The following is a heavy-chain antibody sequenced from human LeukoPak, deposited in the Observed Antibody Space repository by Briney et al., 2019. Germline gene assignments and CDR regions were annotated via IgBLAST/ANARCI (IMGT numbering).Heavy chain of an antibody. CDR1: GFTFSSYS. V-gene: IGHV3-48*01. J-gene: IGHJ3*02. Sequence: PGGSLRLSCAASGFTFSSYSMNWVRQAPGKGLEWVSYISSSSSTIYYADSVKGRFTISRDNAKNSLYLQMNSLRAEDTAVYYCAREQVLSAFDIWGQGTMDTVSS. CDR3: AREQVLSAFDI. CDR2: ISSSSSTI.